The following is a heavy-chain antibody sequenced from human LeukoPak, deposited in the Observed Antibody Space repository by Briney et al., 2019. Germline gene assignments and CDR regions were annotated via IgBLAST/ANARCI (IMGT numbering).Heavy chain of an antibody. CDR2: IRYDGSNK. V-gene: IGHV3-30*02. J-gene: IGHJ4*02. D-gene: IGHD6-6*01. Sequence: GGSLRLSCAASGFTFSSYGMHWVRQAPGRGLEWVAFIRYDGSNKYYADSVKGRFTISRDNSKNTLYLQMNSLRAEDTAVYYCAKDRDGSSSSVLDYWGQGTLVTVSS. CDR1: GFTFSSYG. CDR3: AKDRDGSSSSVLDY.